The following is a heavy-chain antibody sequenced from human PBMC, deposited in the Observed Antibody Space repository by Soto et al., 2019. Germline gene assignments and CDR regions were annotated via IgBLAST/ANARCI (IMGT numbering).Heavy chain of an antibody. CDR2: IYYSGST. Sequence: SETLSLTCTVSGGSISSYYWSWIRQPPGKGLEWIGYIYYSGSTNYNPSLKSRVTISVDTSKNQFSLKLSSVTAADTAVYYCARHSSSSFYYYYYYMDVWGKGTTVTVSS. CDR3: ARHSSSSFYYYYYYMDV. J-gene: IGHJ6*03. V-gene: IGHV4-59*08. CDR1: GGSISSYY. D-gene: IGHD6-6*01.